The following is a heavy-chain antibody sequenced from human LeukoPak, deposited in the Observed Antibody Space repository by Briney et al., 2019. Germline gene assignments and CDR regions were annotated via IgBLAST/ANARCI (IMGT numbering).Heavy chain of an antibody. CDR2: IYTNGNT. CDR1: GDSISSDDYY. D-gene: IGHD5-12*01. V-gene: IGHV4-61*02. Sequence: SQTLSLTCTVSGDSISSDDYYWTWIRQPAGKRLEWIGRIYTNGNTNYNPSLKSRVTISLDTSKNQFSLRLSSVTAADTAVYYCARDPRLSWYFDLWGRGTLVTVSS. CDR3: ARDPRLSWYFDL. J-gene: IGHJ2*01.